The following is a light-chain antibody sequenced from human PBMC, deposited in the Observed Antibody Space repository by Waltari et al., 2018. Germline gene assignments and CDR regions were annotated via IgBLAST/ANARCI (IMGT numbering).Light chain of an antibody. V-gene: IGLV2-14*01. J-gene: IGLJ2*01. CDR2: EVY. CDR1: SNDLGTYTY. Sequence: QSGLTQPASVTGSPGQSITISCTGTSNDLGTYTYVSWYQHHPDRPPLLLIYEVYNRPSGISTRFSGSKSGNTASLTISGLLAEDEAVYYCSSYTESGARVFGGGTKVTV. CDR3: SSYTESGARV.